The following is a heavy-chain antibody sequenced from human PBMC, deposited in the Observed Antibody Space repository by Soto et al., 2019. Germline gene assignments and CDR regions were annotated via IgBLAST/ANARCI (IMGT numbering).Heavy chain of an antibody. CDR2: VFSSVSA. V-gene: IGHV4-4*07. D-gene: IGHD2-21*02. CDR3: TRDGMTTGDT. CDR1: GVTVTIYT. J-gene: IGHJ4*02. Sequence: PSETLSLTCIVSGVTVTIYTWSLVRQPANKGLEWIGRVFSSVSATYSPSLKSRVRISMDTPENRISLKLDSVTAADAGVYYCTRDGMTTGDTWGPGTLVTVSS.